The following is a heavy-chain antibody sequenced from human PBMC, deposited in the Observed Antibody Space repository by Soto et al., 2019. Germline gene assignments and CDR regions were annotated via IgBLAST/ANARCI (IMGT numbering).Heavy chain of an antibody. D-gene: IGHD1-1*01. V-gene: IGHV4-34*01. Sequence: QVQLQQWGAGLLKPSETLSLTCAVYGGSVSSGNYYWSWIRQPPGKGLEWIGEMSHRGGTHFNPSLKSRVTISVDTSKNHFSLKMSSVTAAATALYYCARVERGTATTVVDASDIWGPGTMVTVSS. CDR2: MSHRGGT. CDR3: ARVERGTATTVVDASDI. J-gene: IGHJ3*02. CDR1: GGSVSSGNYY.